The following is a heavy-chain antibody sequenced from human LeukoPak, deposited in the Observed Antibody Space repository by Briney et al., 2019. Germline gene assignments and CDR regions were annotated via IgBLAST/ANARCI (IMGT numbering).Heavy chain of an antibody. CDR2: ISGSGGST. V-gene: IGHV3-23*01. CDR3: AKDRGYGPYYFDY. D-gene: IGHD5-18*01. Sequence: GGSLRLSCAASGFTFSSYAMSWVRQAPGKGLEWVSAISGSGGSTYYADSVKGRFTISRDNSKNTLYLQMNSLRAEDTAAYYCAKDRGYGPYYFDYWGQGTLVTVSS. J-gene: IGHJ4*02. CDR1: GFTFSSYA.